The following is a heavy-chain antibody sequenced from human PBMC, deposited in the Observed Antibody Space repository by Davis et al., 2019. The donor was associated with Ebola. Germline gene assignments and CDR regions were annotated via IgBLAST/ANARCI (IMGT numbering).Heavy chain of an antibody. V-gene: IGHV1-3*01. CDR3: ARDGGGYCSGGSCYRMYYFDY. CDR1: GYTFTSYA. J-gene: IGHJ4*02. CDR2: INAGNGNT. Sequence: ASVKVSCKASGYTFTSYAMHWVRQAPGQRLEWMGWINAGNGNTKYSQKFQGRVTITRDTSASTAYMELSSLRSEDTAVYYCARDGGGYCSGGSCYRMYYFDYWGQGTLVTVSS. D-gene: IGHD2-15*01.